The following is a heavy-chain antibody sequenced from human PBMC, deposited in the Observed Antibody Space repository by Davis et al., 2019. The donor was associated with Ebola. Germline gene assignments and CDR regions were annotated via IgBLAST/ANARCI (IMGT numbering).Heavy chain of an antibody. CDR3: ARDLRGPRGYCSSTSCYFDY. CDR2: IYYSGST. V-gene: IGHV4-30-4*01. D-gene: IGHD2-2*01. J-gene: IGHJ4*02. CDR1: GGSFSGYY. Sequence: PSETLSLTCAVYGGSFSGYYWSWIRQPPGKGLEWIGYIYYSGSTYYNPSLKSRVTISVDTSKNQFSLKLSSVTAADTAVYYCARDLRGPRGYCSSTSCYFDYWGQGTLVTVSS.